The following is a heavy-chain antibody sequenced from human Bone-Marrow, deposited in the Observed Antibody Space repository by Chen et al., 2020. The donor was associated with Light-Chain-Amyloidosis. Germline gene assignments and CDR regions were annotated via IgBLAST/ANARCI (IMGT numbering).Heavy chain of an antibody. CDR2: ISNDGGSE. CDR3: AKDLFFASGFYYVFDY. J-gene: IGHJ4*02. V-gene: IGHV3-30*18. Sequence: QVQLVESGGGVVQPGTSLRLSCAASGFTFSTYGIHWVRQAPGKGLEWVAVISNDGGSEYYGDSVKGRFTISRDNSKSTLYLQMNSLRAEDTAVYYCAKDLFFASGFYYVFDYWGQGTLVTVCS. D-gene: IGHD3-22*01. CDR1: GFTFSTYG.